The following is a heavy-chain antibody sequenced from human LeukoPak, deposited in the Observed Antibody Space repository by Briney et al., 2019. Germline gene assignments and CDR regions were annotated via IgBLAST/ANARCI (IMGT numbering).Heavy chain of an antibody. J-gene: IGHJ4*02. CDR3: ATQVLVAAAGTGGNY. V-gene: IGHV1-24*01. D-gene: IGHD6-13*01. Sequence: VNPEDGETFYAQKFQGRVNMTEDTSTDTAYMEPSSLRSEDTAVYYCATQVLVAAAGTGGNYWGQGTLVTVSS. CDR2: VNPEDGET.